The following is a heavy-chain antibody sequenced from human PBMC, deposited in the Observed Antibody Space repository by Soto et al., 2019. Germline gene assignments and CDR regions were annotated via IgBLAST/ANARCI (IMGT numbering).Heavy chain of an antibody. J-gene: IGHJ4*02. CDR3: ARKQYSSGWSLRGFFDY. CDR2: INAGNGNT. D-gene: IGHD6-13*01. Sequence: ASVKVSCKASGYTFTSYAMHWVRQAPGQRLEWMGWINAGNGNTKYSQKFQGRVTITRDTSASTAYMELSSLRSEDTAVYYCARKQYSSGWSLRGFFDYWGQGTLVTGS. CDR1: GYTFTSYA. V-gene: IGHV1-3*01.